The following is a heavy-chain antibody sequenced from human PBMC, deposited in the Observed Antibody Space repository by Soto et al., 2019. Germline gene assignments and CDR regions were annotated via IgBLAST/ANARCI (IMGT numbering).Heavy chain of an antibody. J-gene: IGHJ5*01. CDR1: GGSFSGHS. D-gene: IGHD3-22*01. CDR3: STRAYDTNGYYRFDP. Sequence: SETLSLAGAVYGGSFSGHSWTWIRQSPGKGLEWIGDINHSGRVNYSPSLKSRVTISLDTSKNQFSLTLSAVTAADTAMYYCSTRAYDTNGYYRFDPWGQGTLVTVSS. V-gene: IGHV4-34*01. CDR2: INHSGRV.